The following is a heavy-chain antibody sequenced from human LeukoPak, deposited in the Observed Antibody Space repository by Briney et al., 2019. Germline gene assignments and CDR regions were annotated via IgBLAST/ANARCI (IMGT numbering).Heavy chain of an antibody. D-gene: IGHD1-26*01. J-gene: IGHJ6*03. CDR2: ISGSGGST. CDR3: AKDGYSGSYYRYCYYYMDV. V-gene: IGHV3-23*01. CDR1: GFTFSSYA. Sequence: GGTLRLSCAASGFTFSSYAMTWVRQAPGKGLEWVSGISGSGGSTDYADSVKGRFTISRDNSKNTLSLLMNSLRAEDTAVYYCAKDGYSGSYYRYCYYYMDVWGKGTTVIISS.